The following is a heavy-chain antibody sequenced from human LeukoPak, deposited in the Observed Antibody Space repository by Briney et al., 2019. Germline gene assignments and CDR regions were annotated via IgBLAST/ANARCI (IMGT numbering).Heavy chain of an antibody. D-gene: IGHD6-13*01. V-gene: IGHV1-18*01. CDR2: ISGYNGNT. Sequence: ASVKVSCKASGYTFTNYGITWVRQAPGQGLEWMGWISGYNGNTNYAQTFQGRVTMTTETSTSTAYMELSSLRSEDTAVYYCARGSNSPDDSFHVVIDYFDYWGQGTLVTVSS. J-gene: IGHJ4*02. CDR3: ARGSNSPDDSFHVVIDYFDY. CDR1: GYTFTNYG.